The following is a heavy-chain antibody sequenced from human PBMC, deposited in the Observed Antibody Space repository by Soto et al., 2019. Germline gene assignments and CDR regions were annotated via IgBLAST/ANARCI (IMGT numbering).Heavy chain of an antibody. D-gene: IGHD1-7*01. CDR2: INNDGSST. CDR1: GFTFNNDW. CDR3: ARGYSMAGTGS. J-gene: IGHJ5*02. V-gene: IGHV3-74*01. Sequence: EVLLVESGGGSMQPGGSLRLSCAASGFTFNNDWMSWVRQAPGKGLVWVSHINNDGSSTNYADSVKGRFTISRDNAKNTLYLQMDSLRVEDTAVYYCARGYSMAGTGSWGQGTLVTVSS.